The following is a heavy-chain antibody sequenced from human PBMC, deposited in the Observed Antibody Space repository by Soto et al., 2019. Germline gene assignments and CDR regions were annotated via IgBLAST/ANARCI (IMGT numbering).Heavy chain of an antibody. J-gene: IGHJ6*02. CDR1: GGSISSSSYY. CDR2: IYYSGST. V-gene: IGHV4-39*01. Sequence: SETLSLTCTVSGGSISSSSYYWGWIRQPPGKGLEWIGSIYYSGSTYYNPSLKSRVTISVDKSKNQFSLKLSSVTAADTAVYYCARRSHIVVVNYGMDVWGQGTTVTVSS. CDR3: ARRSHIVVVNYGMDV. D-gene: IGHD2-21*01.